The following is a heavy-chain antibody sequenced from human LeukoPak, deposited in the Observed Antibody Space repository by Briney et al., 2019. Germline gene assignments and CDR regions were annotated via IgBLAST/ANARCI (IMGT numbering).Heavy chain of an antibody. CDR1: GGSISSYY. D-gene: IGHD6-6*01. J-gene: IGHJ5*02. CDR3: ARGSPTYSSSSIFNWFDP. Sequence: PSETLSLTCTVSGGSISSYYWSWIRQHPGKGLEWIGYIYYSGSTYYNPSLKSRVTISVDTSKNQFSLKLSSVTAADTAVYYCARGSPTYSSSSIFNWFDPWGQGTLVTVSS. V-gene: IGHV4-59*06. CDR2: IYYSGST.